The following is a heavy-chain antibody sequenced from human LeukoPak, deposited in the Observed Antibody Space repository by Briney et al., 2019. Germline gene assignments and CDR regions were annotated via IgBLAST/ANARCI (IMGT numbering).Heavy chain of an antibody. D-gene: IGHD3-9*01. J-gene: IGHJ4*02. CDR3: ARLRRYFDWLVDY. Sequence: GESLKISCKGSGYSFTSYWIGWVRQMPGKGLEGMGIIYPGDSDTRYSPSFQGQVTISADKSISTAYLQWSSLKASETAMYYCARLRRYFDWLVDYWGQGTLVTVSS. V-gene: IGHV5-51*01. CDR2: IYPGDSDT. CDR1: GYSFTSYW.